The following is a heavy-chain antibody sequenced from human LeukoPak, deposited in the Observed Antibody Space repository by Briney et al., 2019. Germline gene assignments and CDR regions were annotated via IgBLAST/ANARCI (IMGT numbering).Heavy chain of an antibody. J-gene: IGHJ4*02. V-gene: IGHV3-23*01. CDR1: GFTFHSYA. D-gene: IGHD4-17*01. CDR2: ISGNGGST. CDR3: AKVPITVTRNFDY. Sequence: PGGSLRLSCAASGFTFHSYAMTWVRQGPGKGLEWVSSISGNGGSTYYADSVKGRFTISRDNSKNTLFLQMNSLRAEDTAVYYCAKVPITVTRNFDYWGQGTLVTVSS.